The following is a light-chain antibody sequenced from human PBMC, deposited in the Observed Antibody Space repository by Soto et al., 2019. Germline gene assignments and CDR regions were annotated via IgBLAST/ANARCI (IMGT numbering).Light chain of an antibody. CDR3: QKYNDYSRT. CDR2: KAS. CDR1: QSIGTF. V-gene: IGKV1-5*03. J-gene: IGKJ1*01. Sequence: DIQMTQSPSTLSASVGDRVTITCRASQSIGTFLAWYQQKPGKAPKLLIYKASSLESGVPLRFSGSGSGTEFTLTISSLQPDDFATYYCQKYNDYSRTFGQGTKVDIK.